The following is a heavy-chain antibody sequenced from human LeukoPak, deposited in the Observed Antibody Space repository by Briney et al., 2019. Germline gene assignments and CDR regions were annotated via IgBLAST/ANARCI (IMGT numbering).Heavy chain of an antibody. V-gene: IGHV5-51*01. D-gene: IGHD6-19*01. J-gene: IGHJ4*02. CDR2: IYPGDSDI. CDR1: GCSFTNYW. Sequence: GESLKFSCKGSGCSFTNYWIGWVSQMPRKGLGWMGIIYPGDSDIRYGPSFQGQVTISADKSINTAYLHWNMLTASDTAMYEYSRLITSGGQSLAHWGQGTLVTVSS. CDR3: SRLITSGGQSLAH.